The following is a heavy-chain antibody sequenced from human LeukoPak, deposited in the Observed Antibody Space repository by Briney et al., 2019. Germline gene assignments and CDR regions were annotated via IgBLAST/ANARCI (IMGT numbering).Heavy chain of an antibody. J-gene: IGHJ4*02. CDR3: ASASSHRIAAGGDY. CDR2: INSDGSSR. Sequence: HPGGSLRLSCAASGFTFSNYWMHWVRQAPGKGLVWVSRINSDGSSRSHADSVKGRFTISRDNAKKTLYLQMTSLRTEDTAVYYCASASSHRIAAGGDYWGQGTLVTVSS. D-gene: IGHD6-13*01. CDR1: GFTFSNYW. V-gene: IGHV3-74*01.